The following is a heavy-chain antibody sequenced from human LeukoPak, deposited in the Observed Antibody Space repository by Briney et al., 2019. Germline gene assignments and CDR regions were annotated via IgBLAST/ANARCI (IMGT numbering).Heavy chain of an antibody. D-gene: IGHD3-16*02. CDR2: INSDGSAT. CDR1: GFTFGSPW. Sequence: GGSLRLSCAASGFTFGSPWMHWVRQAPGKGLVWVSRINSDGSATAYADSVKGRFTISRDNAENTLYLQMNSLRAEDTAVYYCARGTAGYHSSYFDYWGQGALVTVSS. V-gene: IGHV3-74*01. CDR3: ARGTAGYHSSYFDY. J-gene: IGHJ4*02.